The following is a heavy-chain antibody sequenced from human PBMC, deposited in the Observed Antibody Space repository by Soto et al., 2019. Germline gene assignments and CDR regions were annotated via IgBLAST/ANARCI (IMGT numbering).Heavy chain of an antibody. CDR2: IYYSGST. D-gene: IGHD6-13*01. J-gene: IGHJ5*02. CDR3: ARAAPNPFGIAAAGPFDP. V-gene: IGHV4-30-4*01. Sequence: QVQLQESGPGLVKPSQTLSLTCTVSGGSISSGDYYWSWIRQPPGKGLEWIGYIYYSGSTYYNPSLKSRVTISVDKSKNQFSLKLSSVTAADTAVYYCARAAPNPFGIAAAGPFDPWGQGTLVTVSS. CDR1: GGSISSGDYY.